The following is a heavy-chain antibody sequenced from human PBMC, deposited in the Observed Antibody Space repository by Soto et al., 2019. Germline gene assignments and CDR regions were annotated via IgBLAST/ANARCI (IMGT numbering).Heavy chain of an antibody. Sequence: QVQLVESGGGVVQPGRSLRLSCAASGSIFRGYDMHWVRQAPGKGLEWVAVIRYDGSNINYADFVMGRFTFSRDNSKKTLYLEMNSLGGEDTAVYYWARDGIGGTTFRGYLGYWGQGNLVTVSS. CDR1: GSIFRGYD. V-gene: IGHV3-33*01. CDR3: ARDGIGGTTFRGYLGY. D-gene: IGHD2-15*01. CDR2: IRYDGSNI. J-gene: IGHJ4*02.